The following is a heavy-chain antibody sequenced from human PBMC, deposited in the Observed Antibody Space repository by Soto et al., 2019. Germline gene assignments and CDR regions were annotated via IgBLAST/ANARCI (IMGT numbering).Heavy chain of an antibody. CDR1: GFTFSNAW. CDR3: TTRPRKYQLLGMDV. D-gene: IGHD2-2*01. J-gene: IGHJ6*02. V-gene: IGHV3-15*07. CDR2: IKSKTDGGTT. Sequence: GESLKISCAASGFTFSNAWMNWVRQAPGKGLEWVGRIKSKTDGGTTDYAAPVKGRFTISRDDSKNTLYLQMNSLKTEDTAVYYCTTRPRKYQLLGMDVWGQGTTVTVSS.